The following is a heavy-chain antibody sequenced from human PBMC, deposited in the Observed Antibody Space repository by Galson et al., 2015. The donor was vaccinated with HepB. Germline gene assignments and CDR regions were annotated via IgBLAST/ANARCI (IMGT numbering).Heavy chain of an antibody. CDR1: GYTFTSYG. Sequence: SVKVSCKASGYTFTSYGFSWVRQAPGQGLEWMGWINSYNGNTNYAQKLQGRVTMTTDSSTSTAYMELRSLRSDDTAVYFCARVGAAAIYYYYAMDVWGQGTTVTVSS. V-gene: IGHV1-18*01. CDR2: INSYNGNT. CDR3: ARVGAAAIYYYYAMDV. D-gene: IGHD6-13*01. J-gene: IGHJ6*02.